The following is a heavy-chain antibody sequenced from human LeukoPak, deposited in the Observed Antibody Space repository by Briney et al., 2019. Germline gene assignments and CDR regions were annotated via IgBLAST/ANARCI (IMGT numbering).Heavy chain of an antibody. Sequence: GGSLRLSCAASGFTFSSYWMSWVRQAPGKGLEWVANIRDDGSDKYYVDSVKGRFTIFRDNGKNSLYLQMNSLRAEDTAVYYCARTLAARHTSGYIDYWGQGTLVTVSS. D-gene: IGHD3-22*01. CDR1: GFTFSSYW. J-gene: IGHJ4*02. CDR2: IRDDGSDK. CDR3: ARTLAARHTSGYIDY. V-gene: IGHV3-7*01.